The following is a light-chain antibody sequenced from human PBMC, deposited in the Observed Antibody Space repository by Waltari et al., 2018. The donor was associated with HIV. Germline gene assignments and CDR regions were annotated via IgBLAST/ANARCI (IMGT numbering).Light chain of an antibody. CDR2: DVS. CDR3: CSYGGRQYV. CDR1: SSDVGAYNF. J-gene: IGLJ1*01. Sequence: QSALTQPRSVSGSPGQSVTISCTGTSSDVGAYNFVSWYQQHPGKAPKVMIYDVSQRPSGVPDRFSGSKSGNTASLTISGLQVEDEADYYCCSYGGRQYVFGTGTKVTVL. V-gene: IGLV2-11*01.